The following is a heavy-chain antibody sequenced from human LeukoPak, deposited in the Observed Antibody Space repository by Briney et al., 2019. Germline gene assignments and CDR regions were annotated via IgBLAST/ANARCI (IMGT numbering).Heavy chain of an antibody. V-gene: IGHV3-23*01. D-gene: IGHD2-15*01. Sequence: GSLRLSCAASGFTFSNYAMTWVRQAPGKGLEWVSAISGNGGATYYADSVKGRFTISRDNSKNTMYLQMNSLRAEDTAEYYCAKGIRGYCSGGSCYETDYWGQGTLVTVSS. CDR1: GFTFSNYA. J-gene: IGHJ4*02. CDR2: ISGNGGAT. CDR3: AKGIRGYCSGGSCYETDY.